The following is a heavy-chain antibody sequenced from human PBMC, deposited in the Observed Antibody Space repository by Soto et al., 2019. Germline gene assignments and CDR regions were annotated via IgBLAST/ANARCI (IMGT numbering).Heavy chain of an antibody. J-gene: IGHJ6*02. CDR3: ARFRCISTSCYSHYYYGMDV. CDR1: GYSITSYW. D-gene: IGHD2-2*01. V-gene: IGHV5-51*01. Sequence: PGESLKISCKGSGYSITSYWIGWVRQMPGKGLEWMGIIYPGDSDTRYSPSFQGQVTISADKSISTAYLQWSSLKASDTAMYYCARFRCISTSCYSHYYYGMDVWGQGTTVNVSS. CDR2: IYPGDSDT.